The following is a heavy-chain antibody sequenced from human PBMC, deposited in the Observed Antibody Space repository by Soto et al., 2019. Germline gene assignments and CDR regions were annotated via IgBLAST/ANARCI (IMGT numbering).Heavy chain of an antibody. V-gene: IGHV3-33*01. CDR3: ARVGYGDYLTYFDY. Sequence: QVQLVESGGGVVQPGRSLRLSCAASGFTFSDYGMYWVRQAPGKGLEWVAMIWYDGSRQFYADSVKGRFTVPRDNSKNTLYLQMNSLRAEDTAVYYCARVGYGDYLTYFDYWGQGTLVTVSS. CDR2: IWYDGSRQ. CDR1: GFTFSDYG. J-gene: IGHJ4*02. D-gene: IGHD4-17*01.